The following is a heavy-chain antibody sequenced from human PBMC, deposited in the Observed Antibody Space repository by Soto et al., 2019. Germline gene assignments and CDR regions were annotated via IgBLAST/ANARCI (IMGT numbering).Heavy chain of an antibody. Sequence: QVQLQESGPGLVKPSQTLSLTCTVSGGSISSGDYYWSWIRQPPGKGLEWIGYIYYSGSNYYNPSLKSRVTISVDTSKNQFSLKLSSVTAADTAVCYCAREVLDCIRTSCYNLNWFDPWGQGTLVTVSS. CDR1: GGSISSGDYY. J-gene: IGHJ5*02. CDR2: IYYSGSN. CDR3: AREVLDCIRTSCYNLNWFDP. V-gene: IGHV4-30-4*01. D-gene: IGHD2-2*02.